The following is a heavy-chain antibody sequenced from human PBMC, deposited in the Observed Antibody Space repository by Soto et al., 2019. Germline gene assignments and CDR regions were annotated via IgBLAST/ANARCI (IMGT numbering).Heavy chain of an antibody. Sequence: PEGSLRLSFAASGFTFSIYAMSWVRQAPGKGLEWVSVISGSEKYYVDSVKGRFTISRDNAKNSLYLQMNSLRAEDTAVYYCARDPNIVLVPAALRSYYYYYGMDVWGQGTTVTVS. CDR2: ISGSEK. CDR3: ARDPNIVLVPAALRSYYYYYGMDV. CDR1: GFTFSIYA. V-gene: IGHV3-7*01. D-gene: IGHD2-2*01. J-gene: IGHJ6*02.